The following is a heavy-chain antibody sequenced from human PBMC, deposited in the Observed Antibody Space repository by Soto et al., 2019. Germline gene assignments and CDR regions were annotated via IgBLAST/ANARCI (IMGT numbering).Heavy chain of an antibody. V-gene: IGHV4-31*02. CDR3: ARITSYYGSGIDY. Sequence: SETLSLTCTVSGGSISSGGYYWSWIRQHPGKGLEWIGYIYYSGSTYYNPSLKSRVTISVDTSKNQFSLKLSSVTAADTAVYYCARITSYYGSGIDYWGQGTLVTVSX. D-gene: IGHD3-10*01. CDR2: IYYSGST. CDR1: GGSISSGGYY. J-gene: IGHJ4*02.